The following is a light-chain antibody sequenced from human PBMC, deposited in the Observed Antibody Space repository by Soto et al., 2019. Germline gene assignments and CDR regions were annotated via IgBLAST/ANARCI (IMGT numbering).Light chain of an antibody. V-gene: IGKV3D-20*02. Sequence: EIVLTQSPGTLSLSPGERATLSCRASQSVSSSYLAWYQQKPGQAPRLLIYGASSRATGIPDRFSGSGSGTDFTLTISSLEPEDFAVYYCQQRSIWPWTFGQGTKVDIK. CDR2: GAS. CDR1: QSVSSSY. CDR3: QQRSIWPWT. J-gene: IGKJ1*01.